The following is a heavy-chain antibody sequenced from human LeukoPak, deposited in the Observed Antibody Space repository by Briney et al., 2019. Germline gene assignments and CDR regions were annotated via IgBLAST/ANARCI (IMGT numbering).Heavy chain of an antibody. V-gene: IGHV3-11*01. CDR3: ARDQDYYDSSGYYTPFFDY. Sequence: GGSLRLSCAAAGFTFSDYYMSWIRQAPGKGLEWVSYISSSGSTIYYADSVKGRFTISRDNAKNSLYLQMNSLRAEDTAVYYCARDQDYYDSSGYYTPFFDYWGQGTLVTVSS. CDR2: ISSSGSTI. J-gene: IGHJ4*02. D-gene: IGHD3-22*01. CDR1: GFTFSDYY.